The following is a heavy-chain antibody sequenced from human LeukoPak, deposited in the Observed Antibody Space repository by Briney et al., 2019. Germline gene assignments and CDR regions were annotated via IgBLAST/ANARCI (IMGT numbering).Heavy chain of an antibody. CDR1: GYGFTSYW. CDR2: IDPSDSYT. CDR3: ARRVSSSGWFDP. J-gene: IGHJ5*02. Sequence: GESLKISCKGSGYGFTSYWISWVRQMPGKGLEWMGRIDPSDSYTNYSPSFQGHVTISADKSISTAYLQWSSLKASDTAMYYCARRVSSSGWFDPWGQGTLVTVSS. V-gene: IGHV5-10-1*01. D-gene: IGHD6-6*01.